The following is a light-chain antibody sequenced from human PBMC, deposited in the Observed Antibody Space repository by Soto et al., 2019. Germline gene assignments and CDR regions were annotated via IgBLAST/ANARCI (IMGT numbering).Light chain of an antibody. CDR2: GVS. V-gene: IGKV3-20*01. CDR1: QSTSHKY. Sequence: IVLTQSPGTLSLSPGERATLSCRASQSTSHKYLAWYQQEPGQAPRLLIHGVSIRATGIPDRFSGSGSGTDFTLTISRLEPEDFAVYYCQLYSGSPWTFGQGTKVDIK. J-gene: IGKJ1*01. CDR3: QLYSGSPWT.